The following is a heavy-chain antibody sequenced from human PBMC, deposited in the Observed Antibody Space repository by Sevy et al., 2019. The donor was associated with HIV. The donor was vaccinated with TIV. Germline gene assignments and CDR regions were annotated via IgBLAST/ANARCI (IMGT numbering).Heavy chain of an antibody. V-gene: IGHV4-30-4*01. CDR1: GGSISSGDYY. D-gene: IGHD3-3*01. CDR2: IYYSGST. J-gene: IGHJ5*02. Sequence: SETLSLTCTVSGGSISSGDYYWSWIRQPPGKGLEWIGYIYYSGSTYYNPSLKSRVTISVDTSKNQFSLKLSSVTAADTAVYYCARGCRGHSTYYDFWSGSNWFDPWGQGTLVTVSS. CDR3: ARGCRGHSTYYDFWSGSNWFDP.